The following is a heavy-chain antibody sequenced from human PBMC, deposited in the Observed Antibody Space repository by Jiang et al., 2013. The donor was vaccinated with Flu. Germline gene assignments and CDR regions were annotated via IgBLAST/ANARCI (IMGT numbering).Heavy chain of an antibody. D-gene: IGHD3-10*01. J-gene: IGHJ6*02. CDR1: GYRFNTHW. CDR2: IYPGDSDT. V-gene: IGHV5-51*03. Sequence: PGESLKISCKGSGYRFNTHWIGWVRQIPGKGLEWMGIIYPGDSDTRYSPSFQGQVTISADKSISTAYLQWTSLRASDTAIYYCARLESMVRDYGMDVWGQGTMVTVSS. CDR3: ARLESMVRDYGMDV.